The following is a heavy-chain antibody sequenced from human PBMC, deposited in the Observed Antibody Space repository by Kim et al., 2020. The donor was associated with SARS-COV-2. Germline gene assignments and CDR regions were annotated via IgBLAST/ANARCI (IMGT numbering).Heavy chain of an antibody. CDR1: GYTFTSYG. CDR2: ISAYNGNT. Sequence: ASVKVSCKASGYTFTSYGISWVRQAPGQGLEWMGWISAYNGNTNYAQKLQGRVTMTTDTSTSTAYMELRSLRSDDTAVYYCARDPLWLTMVRGVIDSLDYWGQGTLVTVSS. J-gene: IGHJ4*02. V-gene: IGHV1-18*01. D-gene: IGHD3-10*01. CDR3: ARDPLWLTMVRGVIDSLDY.